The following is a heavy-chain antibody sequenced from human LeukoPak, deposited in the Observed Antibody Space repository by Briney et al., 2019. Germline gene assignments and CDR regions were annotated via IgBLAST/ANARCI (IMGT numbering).Heavy chain of an antibody. CDR1: GFTFDDYG. Sequence: PGGPLRLSCAASGFTFDDYGMSWVRQAPGKGLEWVSGINWNGGSTGYADSVKGRFTFSRDNAKNSLYLQMNSLRAEDTALYYCARDRGSYGDYVFDYWGQGTLVTVSS. V-gene: IGHV3-20*04. D-gene: IGHD4-17*01. CDR3: ARDRGSYGDYVFDY. CDR2: INWNGGST. J-gene: IGHJ4*02.